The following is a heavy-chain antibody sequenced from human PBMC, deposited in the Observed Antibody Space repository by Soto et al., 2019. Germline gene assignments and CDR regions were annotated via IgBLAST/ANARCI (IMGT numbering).Heavy chain of an antibody. D-gene: IGHD3-16*01. J-gene: IGHJ4*02. CDR3: AVESCYELNRTQARMD. CDR1: GFTFSHSA. Sequence: QMQLVQSGPEVKKPGTSVNVSCKASGFTFSHSAMQWVRQARGQSLEWIGWVVVGSGNTNYAQKFQERVTISCDMSTTTANMDLGSMRSEDTAVYYCAVESCYELNRTQARMDWGQGTLVTVSS. CDR2: VVVGSGNT. V-gene: IGHV1-58*02.